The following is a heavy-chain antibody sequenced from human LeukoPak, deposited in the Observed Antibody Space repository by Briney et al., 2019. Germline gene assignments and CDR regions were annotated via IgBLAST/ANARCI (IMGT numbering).Heavy chain of an antibody. Sequence: GGSLRLSCAASGFILRSYAMHWVRQAPGKGLEWVALVSHDGSNECYTDSVKGRFIISRDNSKNTVYLQMNRLREGDTAVYYCARPRVTSTLKNSYYYVMDVWGEGTTVTVSS. CDR1: GFILRSYA. J-gene: IGHJ6*04. CDR2: VSHDGSNE. V-gene: IGHV3-30*03. CDR3: ARPRVTSTLKNSYYYVMDV. D-gene: IGHD2-21*02.